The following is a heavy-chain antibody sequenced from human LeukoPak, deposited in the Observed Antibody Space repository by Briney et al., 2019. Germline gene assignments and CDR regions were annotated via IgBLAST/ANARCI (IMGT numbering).Heavy chain of an antibody. V-gene: IGHV4-61*02. D-gene: IGHD3-10*01. J-gene: IGHJ6*03. Sequence: SQTLSLTCTVSRGSISSGNYYWSWIRQPAGKGLEWIGRIYTSGSTYYNPSLKSRVTISVDTSKNQFSLKLRSVTAADTAVYSCAREPPHRGFGEMDYFYYYMDVWGKGTTVTVSS. CDR2: IYTSGST. CDR3: AREPPHRGFGEMDYFYYYMDV. CDR1: RGSISSGNYY.